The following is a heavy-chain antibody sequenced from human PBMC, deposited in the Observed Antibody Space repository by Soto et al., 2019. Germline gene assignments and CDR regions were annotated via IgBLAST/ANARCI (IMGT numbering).Heavy chain of an antibody. CDR2: ISAYNGNT. CDR3: ARDPLYDILTGYYYGIAV. J-gene: IGHJ6*02. D-gene: IGHD3-9*01. V-gene: IGHV1-18*01. Sequence: ASVKVSCKASGYTFTSYGISWVRQAPGQGLEWMGWISAYNGNTNYAQKLQGRVTMTTDTSTSTAYMELRSLRSDDTAVYYCARDPLYDILTGYYYGIAVWGQRTTVTVSS. CDR1: GYTFTSYG.